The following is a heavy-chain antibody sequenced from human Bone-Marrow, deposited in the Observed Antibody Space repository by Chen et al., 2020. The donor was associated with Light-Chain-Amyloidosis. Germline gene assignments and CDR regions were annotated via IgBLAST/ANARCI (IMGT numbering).Heavy chain of an antibody. V-gene: IGHV4-31*03. CDR3: ARVYNLLYYGIDV. J-gene: IGHJ6*02. Sequence: QVHLQESGPGLVKPSQTLSLSCTVSGGSISSGGNYWSWIRQHPGKGLEWIGYIPYSGIAYYSPALVSRVVISVDTSKNQFSLRLSSVNVADTAVYYCARVYNLLYYGIDVWGQGTTVTVSS. CDR1: GGSISSGGNY. CDR2: IPYSGIA. D-gene: IGHD1-1*01.